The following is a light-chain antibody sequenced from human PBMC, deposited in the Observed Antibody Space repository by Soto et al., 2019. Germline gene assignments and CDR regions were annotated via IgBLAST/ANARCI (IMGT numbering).Light chain of an antibody. CDR1: SSDVGAYNS. V-gene: IGLV2-23*01. J-gene: IGLJ1*01. CDR3: CSSAPERTYV. CDR2: KGT. Sequence: QSALAQPASVSWSPGQSITISCTGTSSDVGAYNSVSWYQQHPHSAPPVIIYKGTQRPSGVSIRFAGSTSGNAASLTIDALQAYDEDDYIFCSSAPERTYVFVNGTKLTAL.